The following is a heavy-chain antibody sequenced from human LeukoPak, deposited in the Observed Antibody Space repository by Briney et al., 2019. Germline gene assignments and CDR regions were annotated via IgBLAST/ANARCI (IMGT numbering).Heavy chain of an antibody. Sequence: SETLSLICTVSGGSISSYYWSWIRQPPGKGLEWIGYIYYSGSINYNPSLKSRVTISVDASKNQFSLKVSSVTAADTAVYYCARGNWYLDYWGQGTLVTVSS. CDR2: IYYSGSI. CDR1: GGSISSYY. D-gene: IGHD1-1*01. J-gene: IGHJ4*02. V-gene: IGHV4-59*01. CDR3: ARGNWYLDY.